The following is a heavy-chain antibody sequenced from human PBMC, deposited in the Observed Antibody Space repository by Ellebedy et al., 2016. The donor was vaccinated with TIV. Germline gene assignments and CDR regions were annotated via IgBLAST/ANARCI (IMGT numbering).Heavy chain of an antibody. Sequence: ASVKVSCKASGYTFTSYFIYWVRQAPGQGLEWMGVINPIGGSATYAQKFQGRVTMTRDTSTSTVYMELGSLRSEDTAMYYCVRDLSTADYRDYWGQGTLVTVSS. D-gene: IGHD4-11*01. CDR2: INPIGGSA. V-gene: IGHV1-46*01. J-gene: IGHJ4*02. CDR1: GYTFTSYF. CDR3: VRDLSTADYRDY.